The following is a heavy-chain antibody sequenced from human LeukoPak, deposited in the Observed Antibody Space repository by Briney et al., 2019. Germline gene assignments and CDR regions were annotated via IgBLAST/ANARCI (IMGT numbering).Heavy chain of an antibody. Sequence: GGSLRLSCAASGFTFSGYWMSWVRQAPGKGLEWVANINQGGSDKYYVDSVKGRFTISRDNANNLLYLQMNSLRGEDTAVYYCTRDRSRAEDNWGEGTLVTVSS. CDR2: INQGGSDK. V-gene: IGHV3-7*01. D-gene: IGHD1-14*01. J-gene: IGHJ4*02. CDR1: GFTFSGYW. CDR3: TRDRSRAEDN.